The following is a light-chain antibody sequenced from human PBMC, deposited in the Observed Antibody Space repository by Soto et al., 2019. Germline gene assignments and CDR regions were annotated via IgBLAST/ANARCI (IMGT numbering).Light chain of an antibody. CDR3: QSYDNGHVV. V-gene: IGLV1-40*01. CDR2: GNS. J-gene: IGLJ2*01. CDR1: SSNIGAGYD. Sequence: QSVLTQPPSVSGAPGQRVTISCTGSSSNIGAGYDVHWYQQLPGTAPKLLIYGNSNRPSGVPDRFSGSKSGTSASLAITGLQAEDEADYYCQSYDNGHVVFGGGTKLTVL.